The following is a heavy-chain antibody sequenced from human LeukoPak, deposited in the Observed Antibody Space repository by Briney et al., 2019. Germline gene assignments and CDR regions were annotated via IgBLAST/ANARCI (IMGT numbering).Heavy chain of an antibody. J-gene: IGHJ4*02. V-gene: IGHV3-23*01. D-gene: IGHD5-12*01. Sequence: GGSLRLSCAASGFTFSSYAMHWVRQAPGKGLEGVSAISGSGGSTYYADSVKGRFTISRDNSKNTLYLQMNSLRAEDTAVYSCAKSRGYSGYDYNYFDYWGQGTLVTVSS. CDR1: GFTFSSYA. CDR3: AKSRGYSGYDYNYFDY. CDR2: ISGSGGST.